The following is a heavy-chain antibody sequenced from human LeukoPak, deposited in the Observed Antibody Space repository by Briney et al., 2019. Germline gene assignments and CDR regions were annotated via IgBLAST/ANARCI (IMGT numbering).Heavy chain of an antibody. J-gene: IGHJ6*03. V-gene: IGHV3-7*01. D-gene: IGHD4-11*01. CDR1: GFTFRTYA. CDR3: TRVEETATTAAIIRKYSYYYYYMDV. Sequence: PGGSLRLSCVASGFTFRTYAMSWVRQAPGKGLEWVANIKQDGSEKHYVDSVKGRFTISRDNAKNSLYLQMSSLRAEDTAVYYCTRVEETATTAAIIRKYSYYYYYMDVWGKGNTVTVSS. CDR2: IKQDGSEK.